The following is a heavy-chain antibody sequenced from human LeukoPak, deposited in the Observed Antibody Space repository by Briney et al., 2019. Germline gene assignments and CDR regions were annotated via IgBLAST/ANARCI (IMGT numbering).Heavy chain of an antibody. Sequence: GGSLRLSCAASGFTFSSYSMNWVRQAPGKGLEWVSYISSSSSTIYYADSVKGRFTISRDNAKNSLYLEMNSLRAEDTAVYYCARAGYSRFLYYFDYWGQGTLVTVSS. J-gene: IGHJ4*02. CDR3: ARAGYSRFLYYFDY. CDR1: GFTFSSYS. V-gene: IGHV3-48*01. CDR2: ISSSSSTI. D-gene: IGHD5-18*01.